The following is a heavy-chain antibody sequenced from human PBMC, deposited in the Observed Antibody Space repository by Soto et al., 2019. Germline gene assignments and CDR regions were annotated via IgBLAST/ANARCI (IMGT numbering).Heavy chain of an antibody. V-gene: IGHV1-8*01. Sequence: ASVKVSCKASGYTFTSYDINWVRQATGQGLEWMGWMNPNRGNTGYAQKFQGRVTMTRNTSISTAYLELSSLRSEDTAVYYCASGPSGELVQVYRAQGTPVTVSS. D-gene: IGHD6-13*01. CDR1: GYTFTSYD. CDR3: ASGPSGELVQVY. J-gene: IGHJ4*02. CDR2: MNPNRGNT.